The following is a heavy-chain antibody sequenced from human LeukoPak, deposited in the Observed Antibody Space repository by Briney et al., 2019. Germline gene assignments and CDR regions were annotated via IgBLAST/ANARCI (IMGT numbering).Heavy chain of an antibody. J-gene: IGHJ4*02. CDR1: GFTFSSYG. D-gene: IGHD3-10*01. Sequence: GGSLRLSCAASGFTFSSYGMHWVRQAPGKGLEWVAVISYDGSNKYYADSVKGRFTISRDNSKNTLYLQMNSLRAEDTAVYYCAKDYGSGSPLGYWGQGTLVTVSS. CDR2: ISYDGSNK. V-gene: IGHV3-30*18. CDR3: AKDYGSGSPLGY.